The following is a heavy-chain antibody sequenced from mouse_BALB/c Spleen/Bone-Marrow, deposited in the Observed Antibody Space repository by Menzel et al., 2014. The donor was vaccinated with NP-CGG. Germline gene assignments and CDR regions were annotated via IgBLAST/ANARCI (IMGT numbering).Heavy chain of an antibody. D-gene: IGHD2-4*01. CDR1: GFTFNSYG. CDR3: ARHAYYDQTEVSFVY. CDR2: SSGGGSYT. V-gene: IGHV5-9-2*01. Sequence: VQRVESGGGLVKSGGSLKLSCAASGFTFNSYGMSWVRQTPEKRLEWVATSSGGGSYTFYPDSVKGRFTISRDNAKNNLYLQLSSLRSEDTALYYCARHAYYDQTEVSFVYWGQGTLVTVSA. J-gene: IGHJ3*01.